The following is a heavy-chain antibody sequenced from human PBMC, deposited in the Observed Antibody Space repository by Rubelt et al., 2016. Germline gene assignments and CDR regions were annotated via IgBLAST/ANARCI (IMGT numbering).Heavy chain of an antibody. Sequence: QVQLQESGPGLAKPSETLSLSCTVSGGSISTYYWSWIRQPPGKGLEWIGYIYYSGSTDYNPSLKSRVTISVDTTKNQFSLRLGSVTAADTAVTYGARDKLPRYGMDVWGTGTTVTVSS. D-gene: IGHD5-24*01. CDR1: GGSISTYY. V-gene: IGHV4-59*01. CDR3: ARDKLPRYGMDV. J-gene: IGHJ6*04. CDR2: IYYSGST.